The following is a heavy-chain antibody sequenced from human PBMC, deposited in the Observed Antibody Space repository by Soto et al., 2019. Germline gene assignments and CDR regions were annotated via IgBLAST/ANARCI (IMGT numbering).Heavy chain of an antibody. V-gene: IGHV3-23*01. CDR3: AKALRPRLKFFYYMDV. D-gene: IGHD2-21*01. CDR2: LGGNGFTT. J-gene: IGHJ6*03. CDR1: GFTFGSYA. Sequence: EVQLLESGGGLVQPGGSLRLSCVVSGFTFGSYAMSWVRQAPEKGPEWVAILGGNGFTTYYADSVKGRFTISGDKSKSTLFLQMNSLRADDTGVYYCAKALRPRLKFFYYMDVWGRGTSVTVSS.